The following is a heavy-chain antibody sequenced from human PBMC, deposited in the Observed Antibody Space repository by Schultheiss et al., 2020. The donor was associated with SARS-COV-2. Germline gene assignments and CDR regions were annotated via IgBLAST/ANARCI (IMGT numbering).Heavy chain of an antibody. V-gene: IGHV3-30-3*01. CDR3: ASSSGWSRGGY. CDR1: GFTFSSYA. Sequence: GGSLRLSCAASGFTFSSYAMHWVRQAPGKGLEWVAVISYDGSNKYYADSVKGRFTISRDNSKNTLYLQMNSLRAEDTALYYCASSSGWSRGGYWGQGTLVTVSS. J-gene: IGHJ4*02. CDR2: ISYDGSNK. D-gene: IGHD6-19*01.